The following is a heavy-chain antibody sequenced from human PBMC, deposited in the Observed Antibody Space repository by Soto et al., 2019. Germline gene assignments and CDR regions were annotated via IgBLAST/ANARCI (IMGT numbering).Heavy chain of an antibody. Sequence: PGGSLRLSCAASGFTFSSYSMNWVRQAPGKGLEWVSYISSSSSTIYYADSVKGRFTISRDNAKNSLYLQMNSLRDEDTAVYYCARDLVLRYFDWLLSGDGMDVWGQGTTVTVSS. J-gene: IGHJ6*02. V-gene: IGHV3-48*02. D-gene: IGHD3-9*01. CDR1: GFTFSSYS. CDR3: ARDLVLRYFDWLLSGDGMDV. CDR2: ISSSSSTI.